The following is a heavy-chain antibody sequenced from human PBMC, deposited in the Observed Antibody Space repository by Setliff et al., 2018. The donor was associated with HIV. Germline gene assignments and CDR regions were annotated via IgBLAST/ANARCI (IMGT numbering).Heavy chain of an antibody. V-gene: IGHV4-39*01. CDR1: GGSITGSGYH. Sequence: SETLSLTCSVSGGSITGSGYHWGWIRQPPGKGLEWIGNIYYSGDTFYNASLRSRLTLSVDTSKNQFSLKLNSVTASDTAMYYCTRHRGPPWDAFDIWGQGTTVTVSS. CDR3: TRHRGPPWDAFDI. CDR2: IYYSGDT. J-gene: IGHJ3*02.